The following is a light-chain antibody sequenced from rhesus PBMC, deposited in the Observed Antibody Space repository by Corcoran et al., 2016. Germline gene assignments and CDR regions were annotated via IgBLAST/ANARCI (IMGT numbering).Light chain of an antibody. CDR3: WLYYNATYI. CDR2: DTA. J-gene: IGLJ1*01. CDR1: SGPVTSGHF. Sequence: QAVVTQEPSLTVSPGGTVTLTCASNSGPVTSGHFPHWFQQKPGQAPRTLIYDTANKLSSTPARFSGSLRGGKAALTLSGAQPEDEAAYFCWLYYNATYIFGAGTRLAVL. V-gene: IGLV7-80*01.